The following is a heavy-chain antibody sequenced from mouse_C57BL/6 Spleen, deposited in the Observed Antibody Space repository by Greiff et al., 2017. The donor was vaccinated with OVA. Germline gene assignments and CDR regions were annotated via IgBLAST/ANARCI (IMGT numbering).Heavy chain of an antibody. CDR1: GFNIKDYY. CDR2: IDPEDGDT. J-gene: IGHJ2*01. D-gene: IGHD1-1*01. V-gene: IGHV14-1*01. Sequence: VQLQQSGAGLVRPGASVKLSCTASGFNIKDYYMHWVKQRPEQGLEWIGRIDPEDGDTEYAPKFQGKATMTADTSSNTAYLQLSSLTSEDTAVYYCTTWAVVSRGYYWGQGTTLTVSS. CDR3: TTWAVVSRGYY.